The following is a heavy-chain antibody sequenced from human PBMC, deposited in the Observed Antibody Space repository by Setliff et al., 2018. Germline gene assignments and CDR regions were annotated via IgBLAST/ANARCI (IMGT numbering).Heavy chain of an antibody. J-gene: IGHJ5*01. Sequence: TLSLTCTVSGGSIRSGSFYWSWIRQSAEKGLEWIGRVHASGSPNYNPSFKGRVTISLDTSTNQFSLNLNSVTAADTAVYYCARELRSPYWHLDSWGQGTQVTVSS. D-gene: IGHD3-16*01. CDR1: GGSIRSGSFY. CDR3: ARELRSPYWHLDS. CDR2: VHASGSP. V-gene: IGHV4-61*02.